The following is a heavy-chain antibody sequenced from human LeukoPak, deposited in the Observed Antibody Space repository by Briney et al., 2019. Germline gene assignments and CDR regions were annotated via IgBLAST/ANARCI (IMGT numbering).Heavy chain of an antibody. Sequence: AGGSLRLSCAASGFSFSSYAMHWVRQAPGKGLEWVAVISFDGTNKYYAGSVKGRLTISRDNSENTLHLQMNSLRAEDTAVYFCAREVAVSGTENGAFNVWGPGTTVTVSS. CDR3: AREVAVSGTENGAFNV. J-gene: IGHJ6*02. CDR2: ISFDGTNK. V-gene: IGHV3-30-3*01. CDR1: GFSFSSYA. D-gene: IGHD6-19*01.